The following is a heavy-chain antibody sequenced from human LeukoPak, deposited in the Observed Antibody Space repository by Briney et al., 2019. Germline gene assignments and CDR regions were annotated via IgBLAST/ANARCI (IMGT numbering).Heavy chain of an antibody. D-gene: IGHD3-10*01. CDR2: ISGSGGST. CDR1: GFTFSSYG. V-gene: IGHV3-23*01. J-gene: IGHJ4*02. Sequence: GGSLRLSCAASGFTFSSYGMSWVRQAPGKGLEWVSAISGSGGSTYYADSVKGRFTISRDNSKNTLYLQMNSLRAEDTAVYYCAKDQYGSGSYTFDYWGQGTLVTVSS. CDR3: AKDQYGSGSYTFDY.